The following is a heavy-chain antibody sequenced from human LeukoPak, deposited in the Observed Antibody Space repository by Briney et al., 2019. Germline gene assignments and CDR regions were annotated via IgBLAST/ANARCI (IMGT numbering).Heavy chain of an antibody. Sequence: GGSLRLSCAASGFNFHDYAMHWVRRAPGKGLEWVSGISWNSGSIGYADSVKGRFTISRDNAKNSLYLQMNSLRAEDTALYYCAKGSNADYYYDMDVWGKGTTVTISS. V-gene: IGHV3-9*01. CDR1: GFNFHDYA. CDR3: AKGSNADYYYDMDV. J-gene: IGHJ6*03. CDR2: ISWNSGSI.